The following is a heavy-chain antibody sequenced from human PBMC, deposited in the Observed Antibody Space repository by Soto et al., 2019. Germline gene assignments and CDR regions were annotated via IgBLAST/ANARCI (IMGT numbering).Heavy chain of an antibody. J-gene: IGHJ4*02. CDR1: GFTFSSYW. CDR2: IKQDGSEK. Sequence: HPGGSLRLSCAASGFTFSSYWMSWVRQAPGKGLEWVANIKQDGSEKYYVDSVKGRFTISRDNVKNSLYLQMNSLRAEDTAVYYCAREAGGYRIIGGNYFDYWGQGTLVTVSS. D-gene: IGHD2-8*02. V-gene: IGHV3-7*01. CDR3: AREAGGYRIIGGNYFDY.